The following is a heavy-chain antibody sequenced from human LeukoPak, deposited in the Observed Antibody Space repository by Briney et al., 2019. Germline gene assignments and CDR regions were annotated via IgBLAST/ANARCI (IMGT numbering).Heavy chain of an antibody. J-gene: IGHJ4*02. V-gene: IGHV1-69*05. CDR1: GGTFSSYA. CDR3: ARDQSYYYDSSGYYPFY. D-gene: IGHD3-22*01. CDR2: IIPIFGTA. Sequence: GASVKVSCKASGGTFSSYAISWVRQAPGQGLEWMGGIIPIFGTANYAQKFQGRVTITTDESTSTAYMELSSLRSEDTAVYYCARDQSYYYDSSGYYPFYWGQGTLVTVSS.